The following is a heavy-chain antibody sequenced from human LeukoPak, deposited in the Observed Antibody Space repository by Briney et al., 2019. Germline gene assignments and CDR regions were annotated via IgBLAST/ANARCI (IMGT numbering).Heavy chain of an antibody. CDR3: AREPPVRASGTYQGF. CDR2: IKHDGSEN. D-gene: IGHD3-10*01. V-gene: IGHV3-7*01. J-gene: IGHJ4*02. Sequence: GGSLRLSCAVSGFTFSTSWMTWVRQAPGKGLEWVANIKHDGSENSYVDSVKGRFTISRDNAENSLYLQMNSLTVEDTAVYYCAREPPVRASGTYQGFWGQGTMVTVSS. CDR1: GFTFSTSW.